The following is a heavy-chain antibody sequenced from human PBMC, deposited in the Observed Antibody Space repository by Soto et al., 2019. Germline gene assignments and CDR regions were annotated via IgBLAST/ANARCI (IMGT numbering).Heavy chain of an antibody. CDR2: ISYDGSNK. Sequence: QVRVVESGGGVVQPGRSLRLSCAASGFTFSSYAMHWVRQALGKGLEWVAVISYDGSNKYYADSVKGRFTISRDNSKNTLYLQMNSLRAEDTAVYYCARDGDEGAFDIWGQGTMVTVSS. V-gene: IGHV3-30-3*01. CDR3: ARDGDEGAFDI. CDR1: GFTFSSYA. J-gene: IGHJ3*02.